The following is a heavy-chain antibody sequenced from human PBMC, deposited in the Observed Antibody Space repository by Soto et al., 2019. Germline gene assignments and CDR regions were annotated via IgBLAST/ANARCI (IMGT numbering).Heavy chain of an antibody. V-gene: IGHV4-59*01. J-gene: IGHJ4*02. CDR2: IYYSGST. Sequence: PSETLSLTCTVSGGSISSYYLSWIRQPPGKGLEWIGYIYYSGSTNYNPSLKSRVTISVDTSKNQSSLKLSSVTAADTAVYYCARGKRYSSSWYVDYWGQGTLVTVSS. CDR1: GGSISSYY. D-gene: IGHD6-13*01. CDR3: ARGKRYSSSWYVDY.